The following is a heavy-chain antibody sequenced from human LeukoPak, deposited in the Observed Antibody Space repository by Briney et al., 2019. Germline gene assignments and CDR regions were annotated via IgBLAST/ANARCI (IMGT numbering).Heavy chain of an antibody. CDR2: IYTSGST. D-gene: IGHD5-24*01. Sequence: SETLSLTCTVSGGSISSYYWSWIRQPPGKGLEWIGRIYTSGSTNYNPSLKSRVTISVDTSKNQFSLKLSSVTAADTAVYYCARSARDGYNSGFDYWGQGTLVTVSS. V-gene: IGHV4-4*08. CDR3: ARSARDGYNSGFDY. J-gene: IGHJ4*02. CDR1: GGSISSYY.